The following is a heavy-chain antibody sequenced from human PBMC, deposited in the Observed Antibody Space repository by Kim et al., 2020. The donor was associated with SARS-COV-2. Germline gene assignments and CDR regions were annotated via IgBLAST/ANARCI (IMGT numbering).Heavy chain of an antibody. CDR2: INYGGKT. J-gene: IGHJ4*02. CDR1: GGSFSDHY. V-gene: IGHV4-34*01. D-gene: IGHD2-21*02. CDR3: ARGMFCGETTCYSASFDY. Sequence: SETLSLTYAVYGGSFSDHYWNWIRQSPGKGLEWIGEINYGGKTYYNPPLKSRVTISIDTTKNQFSLQLRSVTAADTAVYYCARGMFCGETTCYSASFDYWGQ.